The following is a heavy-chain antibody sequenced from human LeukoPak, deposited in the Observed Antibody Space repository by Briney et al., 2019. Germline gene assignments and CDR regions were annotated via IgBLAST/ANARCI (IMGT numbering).Heavy chain of an antibody. CDR3: ATALGYYDISGYYYG. CDR2: INPNSGGT. Sequence: ASVKVSCKASGYTFTGYYMHWVRQAPGQGLEWMGWINPNSGGTNYAQKFQGRVTMTRVTSISTAYMELSRLRSDDTAVYYCATALGYYDISGYYYGWGQGTLLTVSS. J-gene: IGHJ4*02. D-gene: IGHD3-22*01. CDR1: GYTFTGYY. V-gene: IGHV1-2*02.